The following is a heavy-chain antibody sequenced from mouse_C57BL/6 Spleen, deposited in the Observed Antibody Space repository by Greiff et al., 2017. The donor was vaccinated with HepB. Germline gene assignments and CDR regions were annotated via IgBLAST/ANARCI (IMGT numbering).Heavy chain of an antibody. J-gene: IGHJ2*01. V-gene: IGHV1-72*01. D-gene: IGHD1-1*01. CDR3: AITTVVLEYFDY. Sequence: VQLQQPGAELVKPGASVKLSCKASGYTFTSYWMHWVKRRPGRGLEWIGRIDPNSGGTKYNQKFKSEATLTVDKPSSTAYMQLSSLSSEDSAVYYCAITTVVLEYFDYWGQGTTLTVSS. CDR2: IDPNSGGT. CDR1: GYTFTSYW.